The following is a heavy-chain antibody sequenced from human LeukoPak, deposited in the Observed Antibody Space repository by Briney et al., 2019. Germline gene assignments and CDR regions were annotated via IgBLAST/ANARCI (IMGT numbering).Heavy chain of an antibody. CDR2: INHSGST. CDR1: GGSFSGYY. CDR3: ARVYYDSSGYLGYDY. J-gene: IGHJ4*02. D-gene: IGHD3-22*01. Sequence: SETLSLTCAVYGGSFSGYYWSWIRQPPGKGLEWIREINHSGSTNYNPSLKSRVAISVDTSKNQFSLKLSSVTAADTAVYYCARVYYDSSGYLGYDYWGQGTLVTVSS. V-gene: IGHV4-34*01.